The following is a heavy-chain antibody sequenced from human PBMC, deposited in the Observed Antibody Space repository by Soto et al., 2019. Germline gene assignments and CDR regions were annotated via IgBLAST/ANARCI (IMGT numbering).Heavy chain of an antibody. J-gene: IGHJ4*02. CDR2: ISGSGTTT. D-gene: IGHD6-13*01. CDR1: GFTFTTYA. Sequence: EAQLLESGGGLVQPGGSLRLSCAASGFTFTTYAINWFRQAPGKGLEWVSGISGSGTTTYYADSVKGRFTVSRDNSKNTVFLQMNSLRVEDTAVYYCARGRIAAAGTRYYFDYWGQGALVTVSS. CDR3: ARGRIAAAGTRYYFDY. V-gene: IGHV3-23*01.